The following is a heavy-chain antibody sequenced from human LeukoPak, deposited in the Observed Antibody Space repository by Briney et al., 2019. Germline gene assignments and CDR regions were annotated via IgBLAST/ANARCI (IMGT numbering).Heavy chain of an antibody. CDR3: ARGDYDFL. V-gene: IGHV3-23*01. CDR1: GFTFSSYA. D-gene: IGHD3-3*01. Sequence: PGGSLRLSCAASGFTFSSYAMSWVRQAPGKGLEWVSAISGSGGSTFYADSVRGRFTISRDNSNNTLYLQMNSLRAEDTAVYYCARGDYDFLGGQGTLVTVSS. J-gene: IGHJ4*02. CDR2: ISGSGGST.